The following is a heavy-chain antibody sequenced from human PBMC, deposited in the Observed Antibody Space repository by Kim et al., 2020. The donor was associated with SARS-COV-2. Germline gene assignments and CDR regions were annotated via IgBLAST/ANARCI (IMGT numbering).Heavy chain of an antibody. V-gene: IGHV3-73*01. CDR1: AFTFSAPA. D-gene: IGHD4-17*01. CDR3: SRHSGKHGDRGFDN. CDR2: IRSKPNNYAT. J-gene: IGHJ4*01. Sequence: GGSLRPSCAASAFTFSAPAMHWVRQASGKGLEWVGRIRSKPNNYATSYAASVTGRFTISRDDSTNTVYLQMDSLKTDDTAVYFCSRHSGKHGDRGFDNWG.